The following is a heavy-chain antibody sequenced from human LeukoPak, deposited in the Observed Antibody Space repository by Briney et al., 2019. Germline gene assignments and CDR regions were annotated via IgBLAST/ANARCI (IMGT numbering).Heavy chain of an antibody. CDR1: GFTVSSNY. V-gene: IGHV3-53*01. J-gene: IGHJ4*02. Sequence: GGSLRLSCAASGFTVSSNYMSWVHQAPGKGLEWVSVIYSGGSTYYADSVKGRFTISRDNAKNSLYLQMNSLRAEDTAVYYCARKTDSGGQGDYWGPGTLVTVSS. D-gene: IGHD3-22*01. CDR2: IYSGGST. CDR3: ARKTDSGGQGDY.